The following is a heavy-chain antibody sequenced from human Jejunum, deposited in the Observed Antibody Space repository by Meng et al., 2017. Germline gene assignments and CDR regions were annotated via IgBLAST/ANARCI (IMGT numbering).Heavy chain of an antibody. D-gene: IGHD1-26*01. Sequence: GESLKIPCEASGFTFSPYAISWVRQGPGPGLEWVSIIFSGGSTDYADSVKGRFTISRDNSKDTLYLQMNSLRAEYTAVYYCAKVFQTFRGTWASYHSYGMDVWGQGTTVTVSS. V-gene: IGHV3-23*01. CDR3: AKVFQTFRGTWASYHSYGMDV. CDR2: IIFSGGST. CDR1: GFTFSPYA. J-gene: IGHJ6*02.